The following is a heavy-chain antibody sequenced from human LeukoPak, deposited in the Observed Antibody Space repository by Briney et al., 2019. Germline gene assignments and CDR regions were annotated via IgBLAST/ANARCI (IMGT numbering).Heavy chain of an antibody. CDR3: AKAESSSRPNWFDP. D-gene: IGHD6-6*01. Sequence: GGSLRLSCAASGFTFDGYAMHWVRQAPGKGLEGVSGLSWDSGSIGYAESVKGRFTIARDNAKKSLYLQMNSLRAEDTALYYCAKAESSSRPNWFDPGGQGTLVTVSS. V-gene: IGHV3-9*01. CDR1: GFTFDGYA. CDR2: LSWDSGSI. J-gene: IGHJ5*02.